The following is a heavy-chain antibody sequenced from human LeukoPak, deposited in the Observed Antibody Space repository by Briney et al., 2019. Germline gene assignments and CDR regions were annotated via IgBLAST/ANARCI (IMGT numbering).Heavy chain of an antibody. J-gene: IGHJ3*02. Sequence: PSETLSLTCTVSGGSISSGDYYWSWIRQPPGKGPEWIGYIYYSGSTNYNPSLKSRVTISVDTSKNQVSLKLSSLTAADTAVYYCARVLYGSGSGYAFDIWGQGTMVTVSS. CDR3: ARVLYGSGSGYAFDI. CDR1: GGSISSGDYY. V-gene: IGHV4-61*08. CDR2: IYYSGST. D-gene: IGHD3-10*01.